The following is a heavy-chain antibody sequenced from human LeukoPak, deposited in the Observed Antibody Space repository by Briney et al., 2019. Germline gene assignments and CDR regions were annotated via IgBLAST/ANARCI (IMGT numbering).Heavy chain of an antibody. J-gene: IGHJ1*01. CDR2: IYYSGST. Sequence: SETLSLTCTVSGGSISSSSYYWGWIRQPPGKGLEWIGSIYYSGSTYYNPSLKSRVTISVDTSKNQFSLKLSSVTAADTAVYYCARLGGSTVSFQHWGQGTLVTVSS. V-gene: IGHV4-39*01. D-gene: IGHD4-17*01. CDR1: GGSISSSSYY. CDR3: ARLGGSTVSFQH.